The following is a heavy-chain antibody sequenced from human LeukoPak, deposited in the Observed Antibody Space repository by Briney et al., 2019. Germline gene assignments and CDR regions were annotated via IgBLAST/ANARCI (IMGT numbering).Heavy chain of an antibody. D-gene: IGHD2-15*01. CDR3: ARDGVVVEQNYYYYYGMDV. CDR1: GFTFSSYS. CDR2: ISSSSSYI. V-gene: IGHV3-21*01. J-gene: IGHJ6*02. Sequence: GGSLRLSCAASGFTFSSYSMNWVRQAPGKGLEWVSSISSSSSYIYYADSVKGRFTISRDNAKNSLYLQMDSLRAEDTAVYYCARDGVVVEQNYYYYYGMDVWGQGTTVTVSS.